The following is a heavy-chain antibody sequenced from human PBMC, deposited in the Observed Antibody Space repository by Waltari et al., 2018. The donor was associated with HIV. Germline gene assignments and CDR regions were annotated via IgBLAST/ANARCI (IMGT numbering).Heavy chain of an antibody. CDR2: IYYSGST. Sequence: QLQLQESGPGLVKPSETLSLTCTVSGGSISSSSYYWGWIRQPPGKGLEWIGIIYYSGSTYYNPSLKSRVTISVDTSKNQFSLKLSSVTAADTAVYYCARVQTGVDTAMVNRYFDLWGRGTLVTVSS. D-gene: IGHD5-18*01. CDR1: GGSISSSSYY. V-gene: IGHV4-39*01. CDR3: ARVQTGVDTAMVNRYFDL. J-gene: IGHJ2*01.